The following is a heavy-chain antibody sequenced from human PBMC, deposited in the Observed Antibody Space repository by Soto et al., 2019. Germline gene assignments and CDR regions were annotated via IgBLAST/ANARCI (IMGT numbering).Heavy chain of an antibody. D-gene: IGHD3-22*01. V-gene: IGHV3-30-3*01. J-gene: IGHJ6*02. Sequence: PGGSLRLSCAASGFTFSSYAMHWVRQAPGKGLEWVAVISYDGSNKYYADSVKGRFTISRDNSKNTLYLQMNSLRAEDTAVYYCARDRVTMIVVPEYYYGMDVWGQGTTVTVS. CDR3: ARDRVTMIVVPEYYYGMDV. CDR2: ISYDGSNK. CDR1: GFTFSSYA.